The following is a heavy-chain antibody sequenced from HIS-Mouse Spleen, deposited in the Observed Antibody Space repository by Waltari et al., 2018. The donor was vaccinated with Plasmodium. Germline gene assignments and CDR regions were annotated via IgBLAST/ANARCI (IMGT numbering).Heavy chain of an antibody. J-gene: IGHJ4*02. CDR1: GGSISSSSYY. CDR3: ARDRITGTSYFDY. Sequence: QLQLQESGPGLVKPSETLSLTCTVPGGSISSSSYYWGWIRQPQGKGLEWIGSIYYSGSTYYNPSLKIRVTIAVDTSKNQFSLKLSSVTAADTAVYYCARDRITGTSYFDYWGQGTLVTVSS. V-gene: IGHV4-39*07. D-gene: IGHD1-7*01. CDR2: IYYSGST.